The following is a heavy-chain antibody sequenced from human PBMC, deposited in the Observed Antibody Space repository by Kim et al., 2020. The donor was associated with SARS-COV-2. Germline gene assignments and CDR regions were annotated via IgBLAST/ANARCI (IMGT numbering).Heavy chain of an antibody. CDR3: ARHLCPPSKSYSLWWCSYAFDI. D-gene: IGHD2-21*01. Sequence: SETLSLTCTVSGGSVSSGIYYWGWVRQPPGKGLEWIGTISSSGTTYYNPSLKSRVTISGDTSKNQFSLHLSSVTAADTAVYYCARHLCPPSKSYSLWWCSYAFDIWGQGTMVTVSS. J-gene: IGHJ3*02. CDR1: GGSVSSGIYY. V-gene: IGHV4-39*01. CDR2: ISSSGTT.